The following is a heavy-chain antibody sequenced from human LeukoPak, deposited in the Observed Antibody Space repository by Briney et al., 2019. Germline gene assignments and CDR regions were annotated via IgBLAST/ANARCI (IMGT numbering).Heavy chain of an antibody. J-gene: IGHJ5*02. CDR3: ARRRVGDLTVGSDTWFDP. CDR2: ISDSGST. Sequence: SGTLSLTCTVSGGSITNYNWNWIRQPPGKGLEWIGYISDSGSTNYNPSLQSRVTISVDTSKNQFSLKLSSVTASDTAVYYCARRRVGDLTVGSDTWFDPWGQGALVTVSS. D-gene: IGHD2-15*01. V-gene: IGHV4-59*08. CDR1: GGSITNYN.